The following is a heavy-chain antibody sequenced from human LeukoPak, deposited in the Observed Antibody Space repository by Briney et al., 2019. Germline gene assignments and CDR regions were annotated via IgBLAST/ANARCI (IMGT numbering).Heavy chain of an antibody. Sequence: GGSLRLSCAASGFTFDDYAMHWVRQAPGKGLEWVSGISWNSGSIGYADSVKGRFTISRDNAKNSLYLQMNSLRAEDTALYYCAKALNTAMDGYFDLWGRGTLVTVSS. CDR2: ISWNSGSI. CDR3: AKALNTAMDGYFDL. D-gene: IGHD5-18*01. CDR1: GFTFDDYA. V-gene: IGHV3-9*01. J-gene: IGHJ2*01.